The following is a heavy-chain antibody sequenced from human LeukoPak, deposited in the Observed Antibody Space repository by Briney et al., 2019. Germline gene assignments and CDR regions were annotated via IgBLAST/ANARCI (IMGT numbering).Heavy chain of an antibody. J-gene: IGHJ4*02. CDR1: GSRSSSYS. D-gene: IGHD2-2*01. Sequence: PGEPLKSSSKSSGSRSSSYSIAWARHLPGKDRGGMGLIYYSYYRTTSSSSFQGQVTISADVFISTAYLQWSRRTASDAAMYYCERHLGSSTSSRNCWGQGTLVTVSS. V-gene: IGHV5-51*01. CDR2: IYYSYYRT. CDR3: ERHLGSSTSSRNC.